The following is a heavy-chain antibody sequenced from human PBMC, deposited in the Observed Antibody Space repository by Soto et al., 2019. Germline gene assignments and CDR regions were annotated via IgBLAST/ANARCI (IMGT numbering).Heavy chain of an antibody. CDR3: ARDWNGDKYFDL. V-gene: IGHV3-53*01. D-gene: IGHD4-17*01. Sequence: DVQLVKSGGGLIQPGGSLRLSCAASGITATNGHMSWVRQAPGKGLEWVSVIYSDDNTYYADSVKGRFTISRDTSKNTVYLQMNSLRAEDPAVYYCARDWNGDKYFDLWDQGSLVTVSS. CDR2: IYSDDNT. J-gene: IGHJ4*02. CDR1: GITATNGH.